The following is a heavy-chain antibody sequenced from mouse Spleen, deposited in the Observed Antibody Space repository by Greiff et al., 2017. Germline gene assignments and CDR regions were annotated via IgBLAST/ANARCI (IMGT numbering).Heavy chain of an antibody. CDR2: INPSNGGT. Sequence: QVQLQQSGTELVKPGASVKLSCKASGYTFTSYWMHWVKQRPGQGLEWIGNINPSNGGTNYNEKFKSKATLTVDKSSSTAYMQLSSLTSEDSAVYYCARGHGSSYWYFDVWGAGTTVTVSS. D-gene: IGHD1-1*01. CDR1: GYTFTSYW. J-gene: IGHJ1*01. V-gene: IGHV1-53*01. CDR3: ARGHGSSYWYFDV.